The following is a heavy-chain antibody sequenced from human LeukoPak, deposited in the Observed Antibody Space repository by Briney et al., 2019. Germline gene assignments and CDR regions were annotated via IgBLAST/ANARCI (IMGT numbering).Heavy chain of an antibody. J-gene: IGHJ3*02. CDR1: GDSISSNSYY. Sequence: SETLSLTCTVSGDSISSNSYYWGWIRQPPGKGLEWIGSIYYRGSTYYNPSLKSRVTVSVDTSKNQFSLKLTSVTAADTAVYYCVRPAEQQLDAYDIWGQGKMVTVSS. D-gene: IGHD6-13*01. CDR2: IYYRGST. V-gene: IGHV4-39*01. CDR3: VRPAEQQLDAYDI.